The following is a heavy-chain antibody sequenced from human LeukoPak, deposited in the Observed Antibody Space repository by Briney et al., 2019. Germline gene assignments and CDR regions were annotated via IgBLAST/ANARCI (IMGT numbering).Heavy chain of an antibody. J-gene: IGHJ6*02. V-gene: IGHV3-53*01. CDR3: TRAARPYGMDV. CDR1: GFTFSSYS. Sequence: GSLRLSCAASGFTFSSYSMNWVRQAPGKGLEWVSVLYSGGSTYYADSVKGRFTISRDISNNTLYLQMNSLRAEDTAVYYCTRAARPYGMDVWGQGTTVTVSS. CDR2: LYSGGST.